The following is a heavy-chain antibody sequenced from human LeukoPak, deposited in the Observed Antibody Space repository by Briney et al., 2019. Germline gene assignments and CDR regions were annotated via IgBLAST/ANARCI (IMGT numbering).Heavy chain of an antibody. Sequence: GGSLRLSCAASGFTFSSYSMNWVRQAPGKGLEWVSSISSSSSYIYYADSVKGRFTISRDNAKNSLYLRMNSLRAEDTAVYYCARDLYDISGYYQEYWGQGTLVTVSS. CDR2: ISSSSSYI. J-gene: IGHJ4*02. V-gene: IGHV3-21*01. CDR3: ARDLYDISGYYQEY. D-gene: IGHD3-22*01. CDR1: GFTFSSYS.